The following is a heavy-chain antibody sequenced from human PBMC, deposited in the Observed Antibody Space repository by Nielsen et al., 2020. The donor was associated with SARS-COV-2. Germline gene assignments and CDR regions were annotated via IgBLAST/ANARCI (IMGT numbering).Heavy chain of an antibody. CDR1: GFTVSSNY. Sequence: GGSLRLSCAASGFTVSSNYMSWARQAPGKGLEWVSVIYSGGSTYYADSVKGRFTISRDNAKNSLYLQMNSLRAEDTAVYYCATQLPPISGMVYAPYYYYGMDVWGQGTTVTVS. J-gene: IGHJ6*02. CDR3: ATQLPPISGMVYAPYYYYGMDV. CDR2: IYSGGST. D-gene: IGHD2-8*01. V-gene: IGHV3-53*01.